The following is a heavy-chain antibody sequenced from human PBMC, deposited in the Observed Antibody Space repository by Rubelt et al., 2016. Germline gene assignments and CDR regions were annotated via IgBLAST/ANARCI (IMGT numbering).Heavy chain of an antibody. CDR1: SSYG. J-gene: IGHJ4*02. D-gene: IGHD3-22*01. CDR3: AKEYYYDSSGYYPFFDY. Sequence: SSYGMHWVRQAPGKGLEWVAVIWYDGSNKYYADSVKGRFTISRDNAKNSLYLQMNSLRAEDTALYYCAKEYYYDSSGYYPFFDYWGQGTLVTVSS. V-gene: IGHV3-33*03. CDR2: IWYDGSNK.